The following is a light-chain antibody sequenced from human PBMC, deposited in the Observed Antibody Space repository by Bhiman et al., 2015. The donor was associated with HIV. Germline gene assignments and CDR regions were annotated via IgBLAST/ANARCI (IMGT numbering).Light chain of an antibody. CDR3: SSTSSITYV. CDR2: DVS. J-gene: IGLJ1*01. Sequence: QSALTQPASVSGSPGQSITISCTGSSSDVGGYNFVSWYQQHPGKAPKLMIYDVSNRPSGVSNRFSGSKSGNTASLTISGLQAEDEADYYCSSTSSITYVFGTGTKVTVL. V-gene: IGLV2-14*03. CDR1: SSDVGGYNF.